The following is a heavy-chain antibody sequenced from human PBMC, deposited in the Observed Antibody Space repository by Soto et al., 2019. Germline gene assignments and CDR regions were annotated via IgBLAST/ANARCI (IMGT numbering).Heavy chain of an antibody. CDR1: GFSFSSYS. J-gene: IGHJ6*02. D-gene: IGHD3-10*01. CDR2: ISSSSSSI. Sequence: DVQLVESGGGLVKPGGSLRLSCAASGFSFSSYSMNWVRQAPGKGLEWVSSISSSSSSIYYADSAKGRFTISRDNAKNALYLQMNNLRVEDTGVYYCPTSYGSGKTDVWGQGTTVTVSS. V-gene: IGHV3-21*01. CDR3: PTSYGSGKTDV.